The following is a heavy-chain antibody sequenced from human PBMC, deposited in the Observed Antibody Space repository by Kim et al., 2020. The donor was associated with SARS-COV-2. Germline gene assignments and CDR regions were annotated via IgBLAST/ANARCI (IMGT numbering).Heavy chain of an antibody. J-gene: IGHJ5*02. CDR2: T. CDR3: TRGSKSRWFDP. V-gene: IGHV4-59*09. Sequence: THYSPSLKSAVTIAVATSKNQFSLKLSSVTAADTAVYYCTRGSKSRWFDPWGQGTLVTVSS.